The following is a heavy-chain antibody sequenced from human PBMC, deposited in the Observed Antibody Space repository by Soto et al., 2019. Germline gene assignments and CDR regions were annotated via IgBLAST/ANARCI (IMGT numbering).Heavy chain of an antibody. Sequence: ASVKVSCKASGYTFSSHGFSWVRQAPGQGLEWMGWISVYNGNINYAQKFQGRVTMTTDTSTSTAFMELRSLRSDDTAVYFCARYDYGSGNDYNIDSWGQGTLVTVSS. CDR2: ISVYNGNI. V-gene: IGHV1-18*01. D-gene: IGHD3-10*01. CDR1: GYTFSSHG. J-gene: IGHJ4*02. CDR3: ARYDYGSGNDYNIDS.